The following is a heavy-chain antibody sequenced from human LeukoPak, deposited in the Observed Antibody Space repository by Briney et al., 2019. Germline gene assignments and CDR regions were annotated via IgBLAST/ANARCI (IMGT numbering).Heavy chain of an antibody. J-gene: IGHJ4*02. CDR2: IHRDDRT. D-gene: IGHD3-3*02. CDR1: GFAVSGDY. V-gene: IGHV3-53*01. Sequence: GGSLRLSCAASGFAVSGDYMSWVRQAPGKGLDWVSIIHRDDRTYYADSAKGRFTISRDISKNTLYLQMNALRAEDKAVYYCATRIFWGQGTLVTVSS. CDR3: ATRIF.